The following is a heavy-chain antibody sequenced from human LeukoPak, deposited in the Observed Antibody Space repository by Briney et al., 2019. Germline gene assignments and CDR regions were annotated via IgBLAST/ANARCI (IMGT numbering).Heavy chain of an antibody. J-gene: IGHJ6*03. CDR3: ARDCEYYYDSSGYHCYYYMDV. Sequence: PGGSLRLSCAASGFTFSSYGMSWVRQAPGKGLEWVSAISGSGGSTYYADSVKGRFTISRDNAKNSLYLQMNSLRAEDTAVYYCARDCEYYYDSSGYHCYYYMDVWGKGTTVTVSS. CDR1: GFTFSSYG. D-gene: IGHD3-22*01. CDR2: ISGSGGST. V-gene: IGHV3-23*01.